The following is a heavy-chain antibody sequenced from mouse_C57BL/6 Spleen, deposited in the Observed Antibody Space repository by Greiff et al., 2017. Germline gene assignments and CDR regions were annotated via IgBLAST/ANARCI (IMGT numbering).Heavy chain of an antibody. CDR2: INPSTGGT. J-gene: IGHJ2*01. V-gene: IGHV1-42*01. Sequence: EVKVVESGPELVKPGASVKISCKASGYSFTGYYMNWVKQSPEKSLEWIGEINPSTGGTTYNQKFKAKATLTVDKSSSTAYMQLKSLTSEDSAVYYCARRTGDYFDYWGQGTTLTVSS. CDR1: GYSFTGYY. D-gene: IGHD4-1*01. CDR3: ARRTGDYFDY.